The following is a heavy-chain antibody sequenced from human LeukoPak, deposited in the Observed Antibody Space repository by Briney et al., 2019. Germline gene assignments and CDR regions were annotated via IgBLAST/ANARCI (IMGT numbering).Heavy chain of an antibody. V-gene: IGHV4-30-2*03. Sequence: KPSQTLSLTCAVSGGSINSGGYSWSWIRQPPGKGLEWIGSIYYSGSTYYNPSLKSRVTISVDTSKNQFSLKLSSVTAADTAVYYCARDGLRYFDWLPHETYYYYYMDVWGKGTTVTISS. J-gene: IGHJ6*03. CDR3: ARDGLRYFDWLPHETYYYYYMDV. CDR1: GGSINSGGYS. D-gene: IGHD3-9*01. CDR2: IYYSGST.